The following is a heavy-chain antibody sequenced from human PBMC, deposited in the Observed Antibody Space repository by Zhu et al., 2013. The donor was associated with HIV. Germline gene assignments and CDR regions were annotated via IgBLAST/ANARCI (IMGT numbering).Heavy chain of an antibody. D-gene: IGHD2-2*01. J-gene: IGHJ4*02. CDR3: AKGQDIVIKPALDY. Sequence: EVQMLESGGGLVQPGGSLRLSCAASGFTVSRYDMSWVRQAPGKGLEWVSCISGSGGSTYYADSVRGRFTISRDNSKNTLYMQMNSLRAEDTAVYYCAKGQDIVIKPALDYWGQGTLVTGLL. CDR1: GFTVSRYD. CDR2: ISGSGGST. V-gene: IGHV3-23*01.